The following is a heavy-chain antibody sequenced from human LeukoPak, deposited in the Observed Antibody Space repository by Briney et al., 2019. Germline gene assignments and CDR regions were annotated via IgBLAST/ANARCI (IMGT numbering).Heavy chain of an antibody. CDR2: IYYSGST. V-gene: IGHV4-59*01. Sequence: PSETLSLTCTVSGGSISSYYWSWIRQPPGKGLEWIGYIYYSGSTNYNPSLKSRVTISVDTSKNQFSLKLSSVTAADTAVYYCAREIAAADGPFDYWGQGTLVTVSS. J-gene: IGHJ4*02. CDR3: AREIAAADGPFDY. D-gene: IGHD6-13*01. CDR1: GGSISSYY.